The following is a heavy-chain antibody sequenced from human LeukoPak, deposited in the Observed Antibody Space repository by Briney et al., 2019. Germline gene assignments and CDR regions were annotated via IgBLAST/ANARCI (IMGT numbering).Heavy chain of an antibody. CDR3: ARESGGVPDYGGNSVAFDI. CDR2: INHSGST. V-gene: IGHV4-39*07. J-gene: IGHJ3*02. D-gene: IGHD4-23*01. CDR1: GVSISSSSYY. Sequence: SETLSLTCNVSGVSISSSSYYWGWIRQPPGKGLEWIGEINHSGSTNYNPSLKSRVTISVDTSKNQFSLKLSSVTAADTAVYYCARESGGVPDYGGNSVAFDIWGQGTMVTVSS.